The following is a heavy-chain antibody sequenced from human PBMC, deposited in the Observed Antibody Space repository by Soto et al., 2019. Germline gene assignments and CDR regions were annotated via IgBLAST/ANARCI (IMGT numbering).Heavy chain of an antibody. CDR2: IKQDGSEK. CDR3: ARGRPAAIGDYMDV. CDR1: GFAFSSYW. Sequence: GGSLRLSCAASGFAFSSYWMCWVRQAPGNGLEWVANIKQDGSEKYYVDSVKGRFTISRDNAKNSLYLQVNSLRSEDTAVYYCARGRPAAIGDYMDVWGKGNTVTVSS. V-gene: IGHV3-7*03. D-gene: IGHD2-2*01. J-gene: IGHJ6*03.